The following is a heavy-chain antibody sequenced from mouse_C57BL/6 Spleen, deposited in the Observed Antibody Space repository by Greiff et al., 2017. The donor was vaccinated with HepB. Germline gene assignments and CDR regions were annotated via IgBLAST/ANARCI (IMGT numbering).Heavy chain of an antibody. V-gene: IGHV1-64*01. J-gene: IGHJ4*01. CDR3: ARSNWEAAMDY. CDR2: IHPNSGST. D-gene: IGHD4-1*01. Sequence: VQLQQPGAELVKPGASVKLSCKASGYTFTSYWMHWVKQRPGQGLEWIGMIHPNSGSTNYNEKFKSKATLTVDKSSSTAYMQLSSLTSEDSAVYYCARSNWEAAMDYWGQGTSVTVSS. CDR1: GYTFTSYW.